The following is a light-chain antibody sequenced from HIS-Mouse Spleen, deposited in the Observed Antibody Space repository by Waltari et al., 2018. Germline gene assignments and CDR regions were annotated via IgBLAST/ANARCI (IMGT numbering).Light chain of an antibody. V-gene: IGLV6-57*04. CDR3: QSYDSSNHVV. CDR2: EDN. J-gene: IGLJ2*01. Sequence: NFMLTQPHSVSESPGKTVTISCTRSSGSIASNYVQWYQQRPGSAPTTGIYEDNQSPSGVPDRFSGSIDSSSNSASLTISGLKTEDEADYYCQSYDSSNHVVFGGGTKLTVL. CDR1: SGSIASNY.